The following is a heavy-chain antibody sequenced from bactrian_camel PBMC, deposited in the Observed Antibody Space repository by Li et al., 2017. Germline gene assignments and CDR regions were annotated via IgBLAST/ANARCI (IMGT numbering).Heavy chain of an antibody. CDR1: GYAYTSAC. CDR3: KATYWVNGPRRSRHDY. Sequence: HVQLVESGGGSVQAGGSLRLSCVMSGYAYTSACLAWFRQVPGKEREGVAAIYAAIRPDDVRSYYADSVKGRFTISKDNAKNTLYLQMNSLKPEDTAMYYCKATYWVNGPRRSRHDYEGQGTQVTV. CDR2: IYAAIRPDDVRS. J-gene: IGHJ4*01. D-gene: IGHD1*01. V-gene: IGHV3S1*01.